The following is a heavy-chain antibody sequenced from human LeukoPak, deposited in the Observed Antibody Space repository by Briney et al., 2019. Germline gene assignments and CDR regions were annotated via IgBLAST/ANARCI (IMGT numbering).Heavy chain of an antibody. Sequence: GSLRLSCAASGFTFSDYYMSWIRQAPGKGLEWVSYISSMGSAIYYADSVKGRFTISRDNAKNSLYLQMNSLRAEDTAVYYCARVKGSYSVDYWGQGILVAVSS. CDR2: ISSMGSAI. V-gene: IGHV3-11*01. D-gene: IGHD1-26*01. CDR1: GFTFSDYY. J-gene: IGHJ4*02. CDR3: ARVKGSYSVDY.